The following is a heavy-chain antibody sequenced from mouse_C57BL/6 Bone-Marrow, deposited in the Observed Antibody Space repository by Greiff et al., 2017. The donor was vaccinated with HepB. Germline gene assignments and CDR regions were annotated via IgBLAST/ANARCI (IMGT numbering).Heavy chain of an antibody. J-gene: IGHJ2*01. CDR1: GYTFTDYY. CDR3: ARSGQGY. Sequence: QVQLQQSGAELVRPGASVKLSCKASGYTFTDYYINWVKQRPGQGLEWIARIYPGSGNTYYNEKFKGKATLTAEKASSTAYMQLSSLTSEDSAVYFGARSGQGYWGQGTTLTVSS. V-gene: IGHV1-76*01. D-gene: IGHD3-3*01. CDR2: IYPGSGNT.